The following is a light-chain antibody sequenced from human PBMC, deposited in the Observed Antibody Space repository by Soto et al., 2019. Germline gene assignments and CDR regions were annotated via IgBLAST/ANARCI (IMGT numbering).Light chain of an antibody. CDR3: SSYTSSSPYV. CDR2: EVS. CDR1: SSDVGGYNY. V-gene: IGLV2-14*01. Sequence: QSVLTQPASVSGSPGQSITISCTGTSSDVGGYNYVSWYQQHPGKAPKLMIYEVSNRPSGVSNRFSGSKSGNTASLTISGLQAEDEADYYCSSYTSSSPYVFGTGTKVNVL. J-gene: IGLJ1*01.